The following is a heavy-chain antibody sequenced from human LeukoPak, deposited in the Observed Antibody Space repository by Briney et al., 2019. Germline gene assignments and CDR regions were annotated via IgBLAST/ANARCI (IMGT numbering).Heavy chain of an antibody. Sequence: SQTLSPTCTVSGGSISSGDYYWSWIRQPPGKGLEWIGYIYYSGSTYYNPSLKSRVTISVDTSKNQFSLKLSSVTAADTAVYYCARWIQNDAFDIWGQGTMVTVSS. D-gene: IGHD5-18*01. CDR2: IYYSGST. J-gene: IGHJ3*02. CDR3: ARWIQNDAFDI. V-gene: IGHV4-30-4*08. CDR1: GGSISSGDYY.